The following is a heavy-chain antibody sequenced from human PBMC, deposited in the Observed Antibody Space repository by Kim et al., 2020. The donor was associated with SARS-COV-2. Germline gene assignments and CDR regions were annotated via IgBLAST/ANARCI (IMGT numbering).Heavy chain of an antibody. CDR2: IYYSGST. D-gene: IGHD2-8*01. CDR1: GGSISSYY. V-gene: IGHV4-59*08. Sequence: SETLSLTCTVSGGSISSYYWSWIRQPPGKGLEWIGYIYYSGSTNYNPSLKSRVTISVDTSKNQFSLKLSSVTAADTAVYYCARQRSGVYAIGSYYFDYWGQGTLVTVSS. J-gene: IGHJ4*02. CDR3: ARQRSGVYAIGSYYFDY.